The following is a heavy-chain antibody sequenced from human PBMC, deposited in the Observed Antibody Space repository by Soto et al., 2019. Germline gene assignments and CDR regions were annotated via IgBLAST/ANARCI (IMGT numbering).Heavy chain of an antibody. J-gene: IGHJ6*03. CDR2: IYYSGST. Sequence: ETLSLTCTVSGGSISSYYWSWIRQPPGKGLEWIGYIYYSGSTNYNPSLKSRVTISVDTSKNQFSLKLSSVTAADTAVYYCARRTVVVAATTIISKYYYYYYMDVWGKGTTVTVSS. CDR3: ARRTVVVAATTIISKYYYYYYMDV. V-gene: IGHV4-59*01. D-gene: IGHD2-15*01. CDR1: GGSISSYY.